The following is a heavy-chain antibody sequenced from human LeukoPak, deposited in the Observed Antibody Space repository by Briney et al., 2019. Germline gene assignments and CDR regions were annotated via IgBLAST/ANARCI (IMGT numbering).Heavy chain of an antibody. J-gene: IGHJ4*02. V-gene: IGHV3-53*01. Sequence: QPGGSLRLSCAASGFTVSTNYMSWVRQAPGKGLEWVSVIYSGGSTYYADSVKGRFTISRDNAKNSLYLQMNSLRAEDTAVFYCAASDHLYCSSTGCHIDYWGQGTLVTVSS. CDR1: GFTVSTNY. CDR3: AASDHLYCSSTGCHIDY. CDR2: IYSGGST. D-gene: IGHD2-2*01.